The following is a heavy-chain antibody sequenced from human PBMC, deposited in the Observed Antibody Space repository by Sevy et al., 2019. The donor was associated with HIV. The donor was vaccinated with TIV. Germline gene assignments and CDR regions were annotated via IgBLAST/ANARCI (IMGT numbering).Heavy chain of an antibody. CDR2: ISAFNGNT. CDR3: ATSGTLITTKAGGFDV. V-gene: IGHV1-18*01. Sequence: ASVKVSCKASGFRFSSYSFSWVRQAPGQGLEWLGWISAFNGNTNSAQQLKDRDTITIDEPRDTAYMELRSLRPNDTAVYYCATSGTLITTKAGGFDVWGQGTRVTVSS. J-gene: IGHJ3*01. D-gene: IGHD3-10*01. CDR1: GFRFSSYS.